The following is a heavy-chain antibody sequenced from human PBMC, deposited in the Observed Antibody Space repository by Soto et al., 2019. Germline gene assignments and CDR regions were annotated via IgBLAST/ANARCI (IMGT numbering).Heavy chain of an antibody. V-gene: IGHV3-23*01. CDR2: ISVSGGGT. CDR1: GFTFSSYA. Sequence: GGTLSLSCAASGFTFSSYAMSGVRQAPGKGLEWVSVISVSGGGTYYADSVKGRFTISRDNSKNTLYLQMNSLRADDTAVYFCAKESSYYYYGMNVWGQGTTVTVSS. CDR3: AKESSYYYYGMNV. J-gene: IGHJ6*02. D-gene: IGHD6-6*01.